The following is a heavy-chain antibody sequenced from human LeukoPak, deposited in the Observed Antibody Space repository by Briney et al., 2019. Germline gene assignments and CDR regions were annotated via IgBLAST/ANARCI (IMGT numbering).Heavy chain of an antibody. CDR1: GFTFSSYW. Sequence: GGSLRLSCAASGFTFSSYWMHWVRQAPGKGLVWFSRINSDGSSTSYADSVKGRFTISRDNAKNTLYLQMNSLKTEDTAVYYCSRVLEHSGSSSGALDYWGQGTLVTVSS. CDR3: SRVLEHSGSSSGALDY. D-gene: IGHD6-6*01. CDR2: INSDGSST. V-gene: IGHV3-74*01. J-gene: IGHJ4*02.